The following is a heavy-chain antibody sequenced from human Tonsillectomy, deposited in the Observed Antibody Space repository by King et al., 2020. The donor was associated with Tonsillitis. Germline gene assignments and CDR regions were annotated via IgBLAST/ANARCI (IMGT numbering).Heavy chain of an antibody. J-gene: IGHJ4*02. CDR2: ISSSGSTI. D-gene: IGHD6-13*01. CDR3: ARAAAGLRYFDY. V-gene: IGHV3-48*03. CDR1: GFTFSSYE. Sequence: EVQLVESGGGLVRPGGSLRLSCAASGFTFSSYEMNWVRQAPGKGLEWVSYISSSGSTIDYADSVKGRFTISRANAKNSLYLQMNSLRAEDTAVYYCARAAAGLRYFDYWGQGTLVTVSS.